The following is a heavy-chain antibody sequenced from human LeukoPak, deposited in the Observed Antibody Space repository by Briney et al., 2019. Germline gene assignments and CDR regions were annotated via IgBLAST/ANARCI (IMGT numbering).Heavy chain of an antibody. CDR1: GFTFSNYA. CDR3: ARMSPPFSA. V-gene: IGHV3-30-3*01. J-gene: IGHJ5*02. CDR2: ISYDGSSK. Sequence: GGSLRLSCAASGFTFSNYAILWVRQAPGKGLEWVAVISYDGSSKNFADSVKGRFTISRDNSKNTLYLQMNSLRAEDTAFYYCARMSPPFSAWGQGTLVTVSS.